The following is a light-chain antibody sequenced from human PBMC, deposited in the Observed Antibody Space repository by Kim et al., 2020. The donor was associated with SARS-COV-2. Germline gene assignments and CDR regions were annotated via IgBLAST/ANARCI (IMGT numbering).Light chain of an antibody. CDR1: NIGSKS. CDR3: QVWDSSSDPWV. Sequence: SYELTQPPSVSVAPGKTARITCGGNNIGSKSVHWYQQKPGQAPVLVIYYDSDRPSGIPERFSGSNSGNTATLTIGRVEAGDEADYYCQVWDSSSDPWVFGGGTQLTVL. V-gene: IGLV3-21*04. J-gene: IGLJ3*02. CDR2: YDS.